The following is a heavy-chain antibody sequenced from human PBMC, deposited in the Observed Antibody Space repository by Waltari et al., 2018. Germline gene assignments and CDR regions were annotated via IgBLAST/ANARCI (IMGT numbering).Heavy chain of an antibody. CDR3: AAYCSSTSCYGDY. V-gene: IGHV4-59*01. CDR1: GGSISSYY. D-gene: IGHD2-2*01. Sequence: QVQLQESGPGLVKPSETLSLTCTVSGGSISSYYWGWIRQPPGKGLEWIGYIYYSGSTNYNPSLKSRVTISVDTSKNQFSLKLSSVTAADTAVYYCAAYCSSTSCYGDYWGQGTLVTVSS. CDR2: IYYSGST. J-gene: IGHJ4*02.